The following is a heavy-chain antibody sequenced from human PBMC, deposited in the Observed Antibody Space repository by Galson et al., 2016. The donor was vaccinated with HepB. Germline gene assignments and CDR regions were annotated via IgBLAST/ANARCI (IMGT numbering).Heavy chain of an antibody. V-gene: IGHV3-7*01. D-gene: IGHD1-7*01. Sequence: SLRLSCASSGITFGNFIMSWVRQAPGKGLGWVANIRKDGEVRDLGASVRGKFTISRDNAMNSLYLQMDDLSPEDTAVHYCVRDSSWNYNYWGQGALVTVSS. J-gene: IGHJ4*02. CDR3: VRDSSWNYNY. CDR1: GITFGNFI. CDR2: IRKDGEVR.